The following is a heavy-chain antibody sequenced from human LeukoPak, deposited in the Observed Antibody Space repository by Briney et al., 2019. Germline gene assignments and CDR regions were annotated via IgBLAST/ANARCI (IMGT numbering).Heavy chain of an antibody. D-gene: IGHD3-22*01. V-gene: IGHV3-48*04. CDR1: GFTFNTYG. CDR3: AKDSPDSSGYRHHFDY. CDR2: ISSSSSTI. Sequence: GGSLRLSCAPSGFTFNTYGMHWVRQAPGKGLEWVSYISSSSSTIYYADSVKGRFTISRDNAKNSLHLQMNSLRAEDTAVYYCAKDSPDSSGYRHHFDYWGQGTLVTVSS. J-gene: IGHJ4*02.